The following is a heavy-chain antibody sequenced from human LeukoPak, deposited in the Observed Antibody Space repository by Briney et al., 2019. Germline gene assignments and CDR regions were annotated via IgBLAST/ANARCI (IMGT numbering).Heavy chain of an antibody. D-gene: IGHD2-15*01. CDR2: INAGNGNT. Sequence: RASVKVSCKASGYTFSSYAMHWVRQAPGQRLEWMGWINAGNGNTKYSQKFQDRITFTSDTSASTAYMELSNLRSEDTAVYYCAIHCSGGSCSRSYYFDYWGQGTLVTVSS. V-gene: IGHV1-3*01. CDR1: GYTFSSYA. CDR3: AIHCSGGSCSRSYYFDY. J-gene: IGHJ4*02.